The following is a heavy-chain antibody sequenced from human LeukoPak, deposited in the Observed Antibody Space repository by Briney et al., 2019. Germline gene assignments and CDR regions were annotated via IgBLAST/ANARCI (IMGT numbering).Heavy chain of an antibody. CDR2: INTNTGNP. D-gene: IGHD3-22*01. CDR1: GYTFTSYA. CDR3: ARGGAYYYDSSGYYYYNYFDY. J-gene: IGHJ4*02. V-gene: IGHV7-4-1*02. Sequence: ASVKVSCKASGYTFTSYAMNWVRQAPGQGLEWMGWINTNTGNPTYAQGFTGRFVFSLDTSVSTAYLQWSSLKASDTAMYYCARGGAYYYDSSGYYYYNYFDYWGQGTLVTVSS.